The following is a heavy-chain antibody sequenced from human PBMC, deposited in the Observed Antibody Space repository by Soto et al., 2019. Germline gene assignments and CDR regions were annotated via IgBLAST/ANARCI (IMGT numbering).Heavy chain of an antibody. V-gene: IGHV4-38-2*02. Sequence: SETLCLTLYIAGNTITTVYYRGRSGQPPGKGLEWIGSIYHSGSTYYNPSLKSRVTISVDTSKNQFSLKLSSVTAADTAVYYCARDPYSGSYLGGYNWFDPWGQG. D-gene: IGHD1-26*01. CDR2: IYHSGST. CDR1: GNTITTVYY. J-gene: IGHJ5*02. CDR3: ARDPYSGSYLGGYNWFDP.